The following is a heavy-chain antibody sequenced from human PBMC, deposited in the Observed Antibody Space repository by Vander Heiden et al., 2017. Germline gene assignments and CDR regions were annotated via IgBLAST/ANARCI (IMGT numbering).Heavy chain of an antibody. D-gene: IGHD2-2*01. CDR2: IYPGDSDT. V-gene: IGHV5-51*03. CDR3: ARRCSSTSCLFDY. J-gene: IGHJ4*02. CDR1: GYSFTSFW. Sequence: EVQLVQSGAEVKKPGESLKISCQGSGYSFTSFWIGWVRQMPGKGLGWMGIIYPGDSDTRYSPSFQGQVTISADKSISTAYLQWSSLKASDTAIYYCARRCSSTSCLFDYWGQGTLVTVSS.